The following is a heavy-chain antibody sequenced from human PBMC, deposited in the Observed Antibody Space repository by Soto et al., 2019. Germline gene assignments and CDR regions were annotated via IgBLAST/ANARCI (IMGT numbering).Heavy chain of an antibody. D-gene: IGHD2-15*01. CDR2: INHSGST. J-gene: IGHJ6*02. Sequence: QVQLQQWGAGLLKPSETLSLTCAVYGGSFSGYYWSWIRQPPGKGLEWVGEINHSGSTNYNPSLRSRVTTLVHASKNQCSLKLSSLTAAHTAVYYCARQMPTVATRNSYYYYGMDVWGLATTVTVSS. CDR3: ARQMPTVATRNSYYYYGMDV. V-gene: IGHV4-34*01. CDR1: GGSFSGYY.